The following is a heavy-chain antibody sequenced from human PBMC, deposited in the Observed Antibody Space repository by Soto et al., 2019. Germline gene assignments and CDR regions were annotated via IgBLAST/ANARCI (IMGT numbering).Heavy chain of an antibody. V-gene: IGHV3-7*05. J-gene: IGHJ6*02. CDR3: ARDLVGYCSSTSCYADYYYYYGMDV. CDR1: GFTFSSYW. D-gene: IGHD2-2*01. CDR2: IKQDGSEK. Sequence: EVQLVESGGGLVQPGGSLRLSCAASGFTFSSYWMSWVRQAPGKGLEWVANIKQDGSEKYYVDSVKGRFTLSRDNAKNSLYLQMNSLRAEDTAVYYCARDLVGYCSSTSCYADYYYYYGMDVWGRGTTVTVSS.